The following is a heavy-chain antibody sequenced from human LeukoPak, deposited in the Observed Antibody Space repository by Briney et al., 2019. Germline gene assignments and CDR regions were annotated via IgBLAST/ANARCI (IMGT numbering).Heavy chain of an antibody. CDR1: GFTFSDYI. Sequence: GGSLRLSCAASGFTFSDYILDWVRRAPGKGLEWVGRIRRKRNGYTTEYAASVKGRFTISRDDSKKSLYLHMSSLKTEDTAVYHCSRDGTQIDNSGFDVWGQGTMVTVSS. D-gene: IGHD3-22*01. V-gene: IGHV3-72*01. J-gene: IGHJ3*01. CDR3: SRDGTQIDNSGFDV. CDR2: IRRKRNGYTT.